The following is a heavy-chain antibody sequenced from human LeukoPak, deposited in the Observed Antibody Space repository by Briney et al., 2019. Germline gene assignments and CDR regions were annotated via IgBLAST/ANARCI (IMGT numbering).Heavy chain of an antibody. V-gene: IGHV4-61*01. CDR3: SAVLGEGDWFDP. D-gene: IGHD3-10*01. CDR2: IYYSGST. J-gene: IGHJ5*02. CDR1: GYSISSGYY. Sequence: SETLSLTCTVSGYSISSGYYWSWIRQPPGKGLEWIGYIYYSGSTNYNPSLKSRVTISVDTSKNQFSLKLSSVTAADTAVYYCSAVLGEGDWFDPWGQGTLVTVSS.